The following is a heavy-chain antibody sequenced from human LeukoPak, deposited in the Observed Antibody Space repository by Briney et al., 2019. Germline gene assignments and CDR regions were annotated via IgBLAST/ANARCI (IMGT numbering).Heavy chain of an antibody. Sequence: SETLSLTCAVYGGSFSGYYWSWIRQPPGKGLEWIGYIYYSGSTNYNPSLKSRVTISVDTSKNQFSLKLSSVTAADTAVYYCARVDYYDSSGYLPTDYWGQGTLVTVSS. CDR3: ARVDYYDSSGYLPTDY. CDR1: GGSFSGYY. J-gene: IGHJ4*02. CDR2: IYYSGST. D-gene: IGHD3-22*01. V-gene: IGHV4-59*01.